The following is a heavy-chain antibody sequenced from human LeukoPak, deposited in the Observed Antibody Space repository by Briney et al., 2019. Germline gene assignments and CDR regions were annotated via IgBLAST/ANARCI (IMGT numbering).Heavy chain of an antibody. J-gene: IGHJ4*02. CDR3: ARDPIV. CDR1: GGSISGCY. CDR2: SGGT. V-gene: IGHV4-59*01. Sequence: ASETLSLTCTVSGGSISGCYWSWIRQPPEKGLEWIGYSGGTNYNPSLKSRLTISVDTSKNQFSLQLRSVTEADTAVYYCARDPIVWGQGTLVTVSS. D-gene: IGHD2-15*01.